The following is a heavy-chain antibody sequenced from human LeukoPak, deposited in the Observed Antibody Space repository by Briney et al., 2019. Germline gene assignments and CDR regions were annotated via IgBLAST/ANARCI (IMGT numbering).Heavy chain of an antibody. CDR2: VNADGGNT. Sequence: LPGGSLRLSCAASGFTFDNYRMSWVRQAPGKVLEWVSTVNADGGNTYYADSVKGRFTISRDNSTSTLILQMNRLRVEDTALYYCTKRVKYGGTWDHFADWGQGTLVTVSS. V-gene: IGHV3-23*01. D-gene: IGHD1-26*01. J-gene: IGHJ4*02. CDR1: GFTFDNYR. CDR3: TKRVKYGGTWDHFAD.